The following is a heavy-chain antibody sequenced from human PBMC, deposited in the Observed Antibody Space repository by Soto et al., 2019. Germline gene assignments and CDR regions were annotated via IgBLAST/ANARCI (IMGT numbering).Heavy chain of an antibody. D-gene: IGHD2-21*02. Sequence: EASVKVSCKASGYTFTSYAMHWVRQAPGQRLEWMGWINAGNGNTKYSQKFQGRVTITRDISASTAYMELSSLRSEDTAVYYCARSIVVVTALDYWGQGTLVTVSS. CDR3: ARSIVVVTALDY. V-gene: IGHV1-3*01. CDR2: INAGNGNT. CDR1: GYTFTSYA. J-gene: IGHJ4*02.